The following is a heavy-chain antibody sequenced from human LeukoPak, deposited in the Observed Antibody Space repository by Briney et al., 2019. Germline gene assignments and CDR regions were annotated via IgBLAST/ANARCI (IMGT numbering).Heavy chain of an antibody. V-gene: IGHV3-23*01. CDR2: ISGSGGST. CDR3: VKRLVGYDILAIDY. Sequence: GGSLRLSCAASGFTFSSYAMSWVRQAPGKGLEWVSAISGSGGSTYYADSVKGRFTISRDNSKNTLYLQMNSLRAEDTAVYYCVKRLVGYDILAIDYWGQGTLVTVSS. CDR1: GFTFSSYA. D-gene: IGHD5-12*01. J-gene: IGHJ4*02.